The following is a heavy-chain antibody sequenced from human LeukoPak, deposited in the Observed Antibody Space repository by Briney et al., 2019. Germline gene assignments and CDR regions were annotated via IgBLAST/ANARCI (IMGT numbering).Heavy chain of an antibody. D-gene: IGHD6-13*01. Sequence: SETLSFTCTVSGGSISSYYWSWIRQPPGKGLEWIGYIYYSGSTNYNPSLKSRVTISVDTSKNQFSLKLSSVTAADTAVYYCARGAYSSSSNYWGQGTLVTVSS. CDR1: GGSISSYY. V-gene: IGHV4-59*01. CDR2: IYYSGST. J-gene: IGHJ4*02. CDR3: ARGAYSSSSNY.